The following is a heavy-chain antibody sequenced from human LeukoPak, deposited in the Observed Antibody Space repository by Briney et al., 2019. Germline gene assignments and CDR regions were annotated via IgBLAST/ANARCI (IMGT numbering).Heavy chain of an antibody. CDR3: ARDPHDYGDYSPIGAFDI. D-gene: IGHD4-17*01. CDR2: IIPIFGTA. CDR1: GGTFSSYA. J-gene: IGHJ3*02. Sequence: GSSVKVSCKASGGTFSSYAISWVRKAPGQGLEWMGGIIPIFGTANYAQKFQGRVTITADRSTSTAYMELSSLRSEDTAVYYCARDPHDYGDYSPIGAFDIWGQGTMVTVSS. V-gene: IGHV1-69*06.